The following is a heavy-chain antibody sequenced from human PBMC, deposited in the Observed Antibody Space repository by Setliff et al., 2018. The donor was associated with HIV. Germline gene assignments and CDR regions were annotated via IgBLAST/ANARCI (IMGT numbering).Heavy chain of an antibody. Sequence: GGSLRLTCAASGFTFDTYWMHWVRQAPGKGLVWVSRVSSDGSSKTYADSVKDRFTISRDNAKNTLYLQMNSLRAEDTGVYYCHSGYDTEEQSYFDYWGQGTLVTVSS. CDR1: GFTFDTYW. CDR3: HSGYDTEEQSYFDY. D-gene: IGHD5-12*01. CDR2: VSSDGSSK. J-gene: IGHJ4*02. V-gene: IGHV3-74*01.